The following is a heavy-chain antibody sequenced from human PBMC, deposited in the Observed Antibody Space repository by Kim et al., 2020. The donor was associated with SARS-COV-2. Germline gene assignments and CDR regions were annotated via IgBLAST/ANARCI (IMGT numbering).Heavy chain of an antibody. CDR1: GYSFTSYA. D-gene: IGHD4-17*01. CDR3: ARATVTGAGDAFDI. Sequence: ASVKVSCKASGYSFTSYAMHWVRQAPGQRLEWMGWINAGNGNTKYSQKFQGRVTITRDTSASTAYMELSSLRSEDTAVYYCARATVTGAGDAFDIWGQGTMVTVSS. CDR2: INAGNGNT. V-gene: IGHV1-3*01. J-gene: IGHJ3*02.